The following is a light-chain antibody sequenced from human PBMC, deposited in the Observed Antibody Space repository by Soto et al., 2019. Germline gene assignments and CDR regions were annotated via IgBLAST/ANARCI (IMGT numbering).Light chain of an antibody. Sequence: DIAVTQSPATQTLSPGGRGTLSCMASQSVVRYLAWFRHMPGQAPMLVIDAASNRAPGTPARFSASGSGTDFTLTISSLEPEDFAVYYCQQRSDWLPGTFCQGPRL. V-gene: IGKV3-11*01. CDR1: QSVVRY. CDR3: QQRSDWLPGT. CDR2: AAS. J-gene: IGKJ5*01.